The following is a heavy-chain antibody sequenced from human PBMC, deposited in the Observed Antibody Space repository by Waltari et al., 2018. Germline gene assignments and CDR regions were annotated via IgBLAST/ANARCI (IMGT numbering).Heavy chain of an antibody. Sequence: EVQLVQSGAEVKKPGESLKISCKGSGYSFTSYWIGWVRHMPGKGLEWMGNIYPGDSDTRYSPSGEGQVTSSAERSIRTAYLQWSSLRASDTAMYYGARKCEGHIVVVTATPEGAVDIWGRGTMVTGSS. D-gene: IGHD2-21*02. V-gene: IGHV5-51*01. CDR1: GYSFTSYW. CDR2: IYPGDSDT. CDR3: ARKCEGHIVVVTATPEGAVDI. J-gene: IGHJ3*02.